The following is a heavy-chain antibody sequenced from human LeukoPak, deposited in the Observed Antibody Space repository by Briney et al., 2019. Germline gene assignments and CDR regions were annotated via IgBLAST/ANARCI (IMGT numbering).Heavy chain of an antibody. J-gene: IGHJ4*02. CDR1: GGSFSGYY. CDR3: ALSGYRERNDDY. Sequence: PSETLSLTCAVYGGSFSGYYWSWIRQPPGKGLVWIGEINHSGSTNYNPSLKSRVTISVDTSKNQFSLKLSSVTAADTAVYYCALSGYRERNDDYWGQGTLVTVSS. D-gene: IGHD6-25*01. V-gene: IGHV4-34*01. CDR2: INHSGST.